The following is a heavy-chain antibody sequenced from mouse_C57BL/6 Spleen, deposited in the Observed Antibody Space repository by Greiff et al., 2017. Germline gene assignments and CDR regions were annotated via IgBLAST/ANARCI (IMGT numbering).Heavy chain of an antibody. Sequence: EVQGVESGEGLVKPGGSLKLSCAASGFTFSSYAMSWVRQTPEKRLEWVAYISSGGDYIYYADTVKGRFTISRDNARNTLYLQMSSLKSEDTAMYYCTRETGTSTFDYWGQGTTLTVSS. J-gene: IGHJ2*01. CDR2: ISSGGDYI. CDR1: GFTFSSYA. CDR3: TRETGTSTFDY. D-gene: IGHD4-1*01. V-gene: IGHV5-9-1*02.